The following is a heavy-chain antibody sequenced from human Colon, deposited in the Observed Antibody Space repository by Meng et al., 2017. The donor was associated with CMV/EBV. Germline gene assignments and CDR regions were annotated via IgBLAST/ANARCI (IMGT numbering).Heavy chain of an antibody. V-gene: IGHV3-23*01. J-gene: IGHJ4*02. CDR1: GLIFGNYA. CDR3: ATGADLPTFWNGFAY. Sequence: GESLKISCAASGLIFGNYAMSWVRQAPGKGLEWVSIISGSGNTVYYADSVKGRFSISRDNSRNTLYLQINSLRSDDTAVYYCATGADLPTFWNGFAYWGQGAVVTVSS. D-gene: IGHD3-3*01. CDR2: ISGSGNTV.